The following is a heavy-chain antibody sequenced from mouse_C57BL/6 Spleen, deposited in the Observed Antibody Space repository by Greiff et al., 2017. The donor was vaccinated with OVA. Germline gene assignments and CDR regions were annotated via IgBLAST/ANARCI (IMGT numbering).Heavy chain of an antibody. CDR1: GYTFTSYG. D-gene: IGHD3-3*01. J-gene: IGHJ1*03. CDR2: IYPRSGNT. Sequence: QVQLQESGAELARPGASVKLSCKASGYTFTSYGIRWVKQRPGQGLEWIGEIYPRSGNTYYNEKFKGKATLTADKSSSTAYMELRSLTSEDSAVYYCARGARAGNWDFWGWGTGTTVTLSS. V-gene: IGHV1-81*01. CDR3: ARGARAGNWDFWG.